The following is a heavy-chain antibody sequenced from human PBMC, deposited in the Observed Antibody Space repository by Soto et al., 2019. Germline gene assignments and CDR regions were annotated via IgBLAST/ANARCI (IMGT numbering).Heavy chain of an antibody. CDR3: ARSQKVGATSPLARY. J-gene: IGHJ4*02. CDR1: GYSISSGYY. Sequence: LSLTCAVSGYSISSGYYWGWTRQPPGKGLEWIGSIYHSGSTYYNPSLKSRVTISVDTSKNQFSLKLSSVTAADTAVYYCARSQKVGATSPLARYWGQGTLVTVSS. CDR2: IYHSGST. D-gene: IGHD1-26*01. V-gene: IGHV4-38-2*01.